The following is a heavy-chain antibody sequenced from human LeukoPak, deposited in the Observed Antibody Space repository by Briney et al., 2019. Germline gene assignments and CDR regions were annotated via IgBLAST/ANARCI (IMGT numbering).Heavy chain of an antibody. J-gene: IGHJ4*02. Sequence: GASVKVSXKASGYSFSDYSMHWVRQAPEQGLEWMGRINPNSGGTSYAQNFQGRVSMTRDTSISTTYMELSGLTSDDTAVYYCARGGSGSGYLYYFDFWGQGTLVSVSS. D-gene: IGHD3-10*01. CDR1: GYSFSDYS. CDR3: ARGGSGSGYLYYFDF. V-gene: IGHV1-2*06. CDR2: INPNSGGT.